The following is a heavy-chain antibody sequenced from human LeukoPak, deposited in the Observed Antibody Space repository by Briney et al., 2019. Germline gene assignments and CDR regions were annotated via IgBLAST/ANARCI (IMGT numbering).Heavy chain of an antibody. Sequence: SETLSLTCTVSGGSISSYYWSWIRQPPGKGLEWLGNIYYSGSTNYNPSLKSRVTISVDTSKNQFSLKLSSVTAADTAVYYCTRGSIAYYYMDVWGKGTTVTISS. CDR3: TRGSIAYYYMDV. CDR2: IYYSGST. D-gene: IGHD3-22*01. J-gene: IGHJ6*03. V-gene: IGHV4-59*01. CDR1: GGSISSYY.